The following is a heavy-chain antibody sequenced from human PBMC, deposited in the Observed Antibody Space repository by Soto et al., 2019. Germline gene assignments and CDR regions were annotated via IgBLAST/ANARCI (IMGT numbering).Heavy chain of an antibody. CDR3: AIHPTTVTTVRGYYYYMDV. J-gene: IGHJ6*03. D-gene: IGHD4-17*01. V-gene: IGHV1-18*01. Sequence: QVQLVQSGAEVKKPGASVKVSCKASGYTFTSYGISWVRQAPGQGLEWMGWISAYNGNTNYAQKLQGRVTVTTDTSTSTAYMELRSLRSDDTAVYYCAIHPTTVTTVRGYYYYMDVWGKGTTVTVSS. CDR1: GYTFTSYG. CDR2: ISAYNGNT.